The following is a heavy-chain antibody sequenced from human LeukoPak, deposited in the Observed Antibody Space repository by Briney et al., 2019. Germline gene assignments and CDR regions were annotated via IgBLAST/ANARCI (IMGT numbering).Heavy chain of an antibody. J-gene: IGHJ4*02. D-gene: IGHD3-3*01. CDR1: GGSISSSSYY. CDR2: IYYSGST. CDR3: ASGAPILGVVIKRDFDY. V-gene: IGHV4-39*01. Sequence: SSETLSLTCTVSGGSISSSSYYWGWIRQPPGKGLEWIGSIYYSGSTYYNPSLKSRVTISVDTSKNQFSLKLSSVTAADTAVYYCASGAPILGVVIKRDFDYWGQGTLVTVSS.